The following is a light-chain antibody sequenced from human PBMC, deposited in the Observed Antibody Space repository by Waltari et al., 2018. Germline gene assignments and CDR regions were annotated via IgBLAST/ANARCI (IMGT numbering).Light chain of an antibody. Sequence: DIQMTQSPSSLSASVGDRVTIPCQASQDISNYLNWYQQKPGKAPKLLIYDASNLETGVPSRFSGSGSGTDFTFTISSLQPEDIATYYCQQYDNLPRRTFGPGTKVDIK. V-gene: IGKV1-33*01. CDR3: QQYDNLPRRT. CDR2: DAS. J-gene: IGKJ3*01. CDR1: QDISNY.